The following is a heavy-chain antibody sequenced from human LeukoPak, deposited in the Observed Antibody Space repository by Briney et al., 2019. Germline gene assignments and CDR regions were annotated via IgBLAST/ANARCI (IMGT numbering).Heavy chain of an antibody. CDR2: IYYSGST. CDR1: GGSISSSSYY. V-gene: IGHV4-39*07. Sequence: PSETLSLTCTVSGGSISSSSYYWGWIRQPPGKGLEWIGSIYYSGSTYYNPSLKSRVTISVDTSKNQFSLKPSSVTAADTAVYYCARTLAAAGVLYYYYYYMDVWGKGTTVTISS. J-gene: IGHJ6*03. CDR3: ARTLAAAGVLYYYYYYMDV. D-gene: IGHD6-13*01.